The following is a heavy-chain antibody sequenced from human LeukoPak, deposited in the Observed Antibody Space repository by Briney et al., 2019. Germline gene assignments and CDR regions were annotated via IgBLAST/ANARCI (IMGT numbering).Heavy chain of an antibody. CDR1: GYTFTGYY. V-gene: IGHV1-2*06. CDR3: ARDPNYDFWSGYYDYYYYYYGMDA. CDR2: INPNSGGT. J-gene: IGHJ6*02. D-gene: IGHD3-3*01. Sequence: ASVKVSCKASGYTFTGYYMHWVRQAPGQGLEWMGRINPNSGGTNYAQKFQGRVTMTRDTSISTAYMELSRLRSDDTAVYYCARDPNYDFWSGYYDYYYYYYGMDAWGQGTTVTVSS.